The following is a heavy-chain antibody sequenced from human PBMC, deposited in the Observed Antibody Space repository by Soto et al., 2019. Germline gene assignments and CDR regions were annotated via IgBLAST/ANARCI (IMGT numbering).Heavy chain of an antibody. J-gene: IGHJ4*02. CDR1: GGTFSSYA. Sequence: QVQLVQSGAEVKKPGSSVKVSCKAAGGTFSSYAISWVRQAPGQGLEWMGGIIPIFGTANYAQKFQGRVTITADESTSTAYMELSSLRSEHTAVYYRARVIMNSSSWNPSYFDYWGQGTLVTVSS. D-gene: IGHD6-13*01. CDR2: IIPIFGTA. V-gene: IGHV1-69*12. CDR3: ARVIMNSSSWNPSYFDY.